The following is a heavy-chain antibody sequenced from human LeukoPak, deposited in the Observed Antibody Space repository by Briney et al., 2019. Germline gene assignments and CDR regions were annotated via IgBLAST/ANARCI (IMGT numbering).Heavy chain of an antibody. J-gene: IGHJ4*02. CDR3: ARPDKAAQYGPFDY. Sequence: ASVKVSCKASGGTFTNYAISWVRQAPGQGLEWMGGIIPMYGTPSYAQNFQGKVTITTDECTSTSYLELNSLRSEDTAVYYCARPDKAAQYGPFDYWGQGTLVIVSS. V-gene: IGHV1-69*05. D-gene: IGHD6-6*01. CDR2: IIPMYGTP. CDR1: GGTFTNYA.